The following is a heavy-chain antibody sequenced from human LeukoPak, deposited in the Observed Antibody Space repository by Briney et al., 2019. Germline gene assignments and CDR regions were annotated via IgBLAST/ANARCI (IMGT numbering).Heavy chain of an antibody. D-gene: IGHD1-26*01. V-gene: IGHV1-2*02. CDR1: GYTFTGYY. J-gene: IGHJ4*02. Sequence: ASVKVSCKASGYTFTGYYMHWVRQAPGQGLEWMGWINPNSGGTNYAQKFQGRVTMTRDTSISTAYMELSRLRSDDTAVYYCARDQSSIVGATEGGGYWGQGTLVTVSS. CDR3: ARDQSSIVGATEGGGY. CDR2: INPNSGGT.